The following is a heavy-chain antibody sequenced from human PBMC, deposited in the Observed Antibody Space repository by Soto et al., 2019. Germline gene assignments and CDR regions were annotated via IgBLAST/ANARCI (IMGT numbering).Heavy chain of an antibody. CDR1: GFAFGRYA. D-gene: IGHD6-19*01. CDR3: ARDQISGWYDN. J-gene: IGHJ5*02. Sequence: EVQLLESGGGLVKPGGSLRLSCAASGFAFGRYALSWVRQAPGKGLEWVSAMGGSVDSNSYADSVKGRFTISRDDPNNTLFLEMNSLRPEDTAIYFCARDQISGWYDNWGQGTLVTVSS. CDR2: MGGSVDSN. V-gene: IGHV3-23*01.